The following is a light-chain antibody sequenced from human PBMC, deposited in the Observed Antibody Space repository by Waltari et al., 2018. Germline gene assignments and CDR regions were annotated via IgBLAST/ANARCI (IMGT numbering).Light chain of an antibody. CDR1: MIYIDFFHY. Sequence: QSALTQPASVSGSPGQSITISSPGSMIYIDFFHYLSWYQHHPGEAPKLLIYDVSNRPSGVSSRFSCSKSGSTASLAISGLQTEDEADYYCCSYTGTDTYVFGTGTKVTVL. J-gene: IGLJ1*01. CDR2: DVS. CDR3: CSYTGTDTYV. V-gene: IGLV2-14*01.